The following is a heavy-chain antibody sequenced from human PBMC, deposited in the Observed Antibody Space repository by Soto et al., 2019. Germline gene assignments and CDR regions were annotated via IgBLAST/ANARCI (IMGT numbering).Heavy chain of an antibody. CDR2: ISGSGGST. Sequence: GGSLRLSCAASGFTFSSYAMSWVRQAPGKGLEWVSAISGSGGSTYYADSVKGRFTISRDNSKNTLYLQMNSLRAEDTAVYYCAKAKRRSGYCSGGSCRYYYYYYMDVWGKGTTVTVSS. J-gene: IGHJ6*03. V-gene: IGHV3-23*01. CDR3: AKAKRRSGYCSGGSCRYYYYYYMDV. D-gene: IGHD2-15*01. CDR1: GFTFSSYA.